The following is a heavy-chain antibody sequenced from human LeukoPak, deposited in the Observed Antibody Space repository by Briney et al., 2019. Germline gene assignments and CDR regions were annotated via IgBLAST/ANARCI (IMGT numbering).Heavy chain of an antibody. D-gene: IGHD2-2*01. V-gene: IGHV3-30-3*01. J-gene: IGHJ5*02. CDR2: ISYDGSNK. CDR3: ARAGHYCSSTSCYWFDP. Sequence: PGGSLRLSCAASGFTFSSYAMHWVRQAPGKGLEWVAVISYDGSNKYYADSVKGRFTISRDNSKNTPYLQMNSLRAEDTAVYYCARAGHYCSSTSCYWFDPWGQGTLVTVSS. CDR1: GFTFSSYA.